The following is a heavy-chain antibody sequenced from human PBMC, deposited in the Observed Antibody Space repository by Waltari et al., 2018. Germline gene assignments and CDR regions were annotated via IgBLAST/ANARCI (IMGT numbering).Heavy chain of an antibody. V-gene: IGHV4-39*07. CDR2: IYYSGST. CDR3: ARVGGGSYRASWYFDL. CDR1: GGSISSRSYY. J-gene: IGHJ2*01. D-gene: IGHD1-26*01. Sequence: QLQLQESGPGLVKPSETLSLTCTVSGGSISSRSYYWGWIRQPPGKGLEWIGSIYYSGSTYYNPSLKSRVTISVDTSKNQFSLKLSSVTAADTAVYYCARVGGGSYRASWYFDLWGRGTLVTVSS.